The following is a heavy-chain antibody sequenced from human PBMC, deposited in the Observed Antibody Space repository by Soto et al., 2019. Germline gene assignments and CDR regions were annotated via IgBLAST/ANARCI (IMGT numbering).Heavy chain of an antibody. Sequence: EVQLVESGGGLVQPGGSLRLSCAASGFTVSDTYMTWVRQAPGKGLEWVSIIYSGGNTYYADSVKGRFTISRDNSNNSIYLQMSSLRVDDTAVYYCARDDQGRTEKGLYYYNGLDVWGQGTTVTVSS. V-gene: IGHV3-53*01. CDR1: GFTVSDTY. CDR3: ARDDQGRTEKGLYYYNGLDV. CDR2: IYSGGNT. J-gene: IGHJ6*02.